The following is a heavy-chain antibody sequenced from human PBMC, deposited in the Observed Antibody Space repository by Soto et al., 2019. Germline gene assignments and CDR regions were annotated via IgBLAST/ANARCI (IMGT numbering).Heavy chain of an antibody. CDR2: IYYSGST. CDR3: ASSYGDYVSY. D-gene: IGHD4-17*01. Sequence: PSETLSLTCTVSGGSISSSSYYWCWIRQPSGKGLEWIGSIYYSGSTYYNPSLKSRVTISVDTSKNQFSLKLSSVTAADTAVYYCASSYGDYVSYWGQGTLVTVS. CDR1: GGSISSSSYY. V-gene: IGHV4-39*01. J-gene: IGHJ4*02.